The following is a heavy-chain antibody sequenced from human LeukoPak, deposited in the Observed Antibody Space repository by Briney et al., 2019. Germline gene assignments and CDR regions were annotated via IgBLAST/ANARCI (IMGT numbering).Heavy chain of an antibody. Sequence: ASVKVSCKASGYTFTGYYMHWVRQAPGQGLEWMGIINPSGGSTSYAQKFQGRVTMTRDTSTSTVYMELSSLRSEDTAVYYCARAVGSLGSVAYWGQGTLVTVSS. CDR2: INPSGGST. V-gene: IGHV1-46*01. D-gene: IGHD3-10*01. CDR1: GYTFTGYY. J-gene: IGHJ4*02. CDR3: ARAVGSLGSVAY.